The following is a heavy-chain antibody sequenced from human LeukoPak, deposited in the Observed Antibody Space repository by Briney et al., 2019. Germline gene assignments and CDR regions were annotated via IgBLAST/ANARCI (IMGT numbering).Heavy chain of an antibody. CDR2: IYYSGST. J-gene: IGHJ4*02. V-gene: IGHV4-39*07. CDR1: VGAISGSSDY. D-gene: IGHD2-15*01. CDR3: AGGYDKGGYFDY. Sequence: SETLSLTCAVSVGAISGSSDYWGGVRQPPGKGVGWSGGIYYSGSTYYNPSLKSRVTISVDTSKNQFSLKLSSVAAADTAVYYCAGGYDKGGYFDYWGQGTLVTVSS.